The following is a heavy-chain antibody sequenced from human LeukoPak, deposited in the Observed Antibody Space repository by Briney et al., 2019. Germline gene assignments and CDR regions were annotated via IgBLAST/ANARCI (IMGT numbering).Heavy chain of an antibody. D-gene: IGHD5-18*01. Sequence: GGSLRLSCAASGFSVSSSYMNWVRQAPGKGLEWISYISGSSSFTSYTGSVKGRFTISRDNAKNSLYLQMNSLAVEDTAVYYCARDPRGYSYGYLDHWGLGTLVTVSS. CDR2: ISGSSSFT. CDR1: GFSVSSSY. V-gene: IGHV3-11*06. CDR3: ARDPRGYSYGYLDH. J-gene: IGHJ5*02.